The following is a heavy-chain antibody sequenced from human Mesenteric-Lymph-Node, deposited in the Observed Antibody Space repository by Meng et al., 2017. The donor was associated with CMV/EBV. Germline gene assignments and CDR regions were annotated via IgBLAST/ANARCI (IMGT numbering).Heavy chain of an antibody. V-gene: IGHV1-2*02. CDR2: INPNTGVP. J-gene: IGHJ4*02. CDR1: GYTFTDYY. CDR3: ARGRRGTTSWYSDFDY. Sequence: VKVSCKASGYTFTDYYIYWLRQAPGQGLEWMGCINPNTGVPTYAQKFQGLVTVTRDTSISTAYMEMRRLTSDDTAVYYCARGRRGTTSWYSDFDYWGQGTLVTVSS. D-gene: IGHD6-13*01.